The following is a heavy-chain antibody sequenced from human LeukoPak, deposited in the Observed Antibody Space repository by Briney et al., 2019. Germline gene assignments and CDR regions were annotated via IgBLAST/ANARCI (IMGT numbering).Heavy chain of an antibody. CDR2: ISGSGGHT. CDR1: GLTFSNYA. CDR3: ASWWIQLWSSGL. Sequence: GGSLRLSCAASGLTFSNYAMTWVRQAPGKGLECVSAISGSGGHTYYADSVKGRFTISRDNAKNSLYLQMNSLRAEDTAVYYCASWWIQLWSSGLWGQGTLVTVSS. D-gene: IGHD5-18*01. J-gene: IGHJ4*02. V-gene: IGHV3-21*01.